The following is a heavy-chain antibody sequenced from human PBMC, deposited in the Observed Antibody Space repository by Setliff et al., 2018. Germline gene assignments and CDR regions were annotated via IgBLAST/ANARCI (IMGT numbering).Heavy chain of an antibody. D-gene: IGHD6-13*01. CDR2: IYAGDSHT. CDR3: ARALASAGTVYFDY. V-gene: IGHV5-51*01. Sequence: GESLTLSCKGSGYTFSNYWVGWVRQMPGKGLEWMGVIYAGDSHTRYSPSFQGQVTISADKSISTAYLQWSSLKASDTAMYYCARALASAGTVYFDYWGQGTLVTVSS. J-gene: IGHJ4*02. CDR1: GYTFSNYW.